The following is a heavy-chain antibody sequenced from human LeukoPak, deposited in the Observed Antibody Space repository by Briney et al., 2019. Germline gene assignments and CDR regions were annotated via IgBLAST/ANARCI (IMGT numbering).Heavy chain of an antibody. V-gene: IGHV1-2*06. CDR1: GYTFTGYY. Sequence: ASVKVSCKASGYTFTGYYIHWVRQAPGQGLEWMGRINPNNGGTNYAQKFQGRVAMTRDMSMSTAYMELSRLRSVDTAVYYCAGEDNSSGYRPFDIWGQGTMVTVPS. CDR3: AGEDNSSGYRPFDI. J-gene: IGHJ3*02. D-gene: IGHD3-22*01. CDR2: INPNNGGT.